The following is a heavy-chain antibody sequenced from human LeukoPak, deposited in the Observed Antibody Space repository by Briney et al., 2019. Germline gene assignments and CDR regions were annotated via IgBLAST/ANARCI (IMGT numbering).Heavy chain of an antibody. D-gene: IGHD5-24*01. J-gene: IGHJ4*02. CDR3: ARSRDGYKRFDS. Sequence: GESLRLSCAASGFTFSSYAMTWVRQAPGKGLEWVSVISGSGDTTYYADSVKGRFTISRVNSKNTLYLQMNSLRAEDTAVYFCARSRDGYKRFDSWGQGTLVTVSS. CDR2: ISGSGDTT. CDR1: GFTFSSYA. V-gene: IGHV3-23*01.